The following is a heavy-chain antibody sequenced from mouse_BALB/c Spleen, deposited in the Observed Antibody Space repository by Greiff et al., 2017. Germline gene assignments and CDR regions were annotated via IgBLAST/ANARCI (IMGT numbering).Heavy chain of an antibody. V-gene: IGHV1-4*01. CDR3: DPYYYGSSHYYAMDY. CDR1: GYTFTSYT. Sequence: VQLQQSGAELARPGASVKMSCKASGYTFTSYTMHWVKQRPGQGLEWIVYINPSSGYTNYNQKFKDKATLTADKSSSTAYMQLSSLTSEDSAVYYCDPYYYGSSHYYAMDYGGQGTSVTVSS. CDR2: INPSSGYT. J-gene: IGHJ4*01. D-gene: IGHD1-1*01.